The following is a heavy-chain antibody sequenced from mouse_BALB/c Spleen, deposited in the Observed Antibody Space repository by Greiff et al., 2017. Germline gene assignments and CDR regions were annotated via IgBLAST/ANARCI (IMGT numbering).Heavy chain of an antibody. CDR3: TICNVDY. J-gene: IGHJ2*01. Sequence: QVQLQQSGAELVRPGASVTLSCKASGYTFTDYEMHWVKQTPVHGLEWIGAIDPETGGTAYNQKFKGKATLTADKSSSTAYMELRSLTSEDSAVYYCTICNVDYWGQGTTLTVSS. CDR1: GYTFTDYE. V-gene: IGHV1-15*01. CDR2: IDPETGGT. D-gene: IGHD2-1*01.